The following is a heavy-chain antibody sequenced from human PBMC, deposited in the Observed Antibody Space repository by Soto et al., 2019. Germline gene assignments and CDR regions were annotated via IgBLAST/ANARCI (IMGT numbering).Heavy chain of an antibody. Sequence: EVQLVESGGGLVKPGGSLRLSCAASGFTFSSYSMNWVRQAPGKGLEWVSSITTSSSYIYYADSVKGRFTISRDNAKKSLYLQMNSLRAEDTAVYYCARGLGPYFDSSGYFDYWGQGILVTVSS. CDR2: ITTSSSYI. J-gene: IGHJ4*02. CDR3: ARGLGPYFDSSGYFDY. CDR1: GFTFSSYS. V-gene: IGHV3-21*01. D-gene: IGHD3-22*01.